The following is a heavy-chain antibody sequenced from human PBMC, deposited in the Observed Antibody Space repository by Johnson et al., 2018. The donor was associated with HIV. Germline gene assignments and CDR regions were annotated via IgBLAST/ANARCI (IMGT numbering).Heavy chain of an antibody. CDR1: GFTFSSYA. CDR2: ISYDGSNK. V-gene: IGHV3-30*04. CDR3: ASGLGIVGATRSAFDI. J-gene: IGHJ3*02. D-gene: IGHD1-26*01. Sequence: QVQLVESGGGVVQPWRSLRLSCAASGFTFSSYAMHWVRQAPGKGLEWVAVISYDGSNKYYADSVKGRFTISRDNSKNTLYLQMNSLRAEDTAVYYCASGLGIVGATRSAFDIWGQGTMVTVSS.